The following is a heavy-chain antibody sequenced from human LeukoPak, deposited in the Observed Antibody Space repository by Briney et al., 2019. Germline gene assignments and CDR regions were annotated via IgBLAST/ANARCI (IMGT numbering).Heavy chain of an antibody. D-gene: IGHD6-13*01. CDR1: GFTFSSYG. CDR3: ARDRLSSSWDPNSNWFDP. CDR2: IWYDGSNK. V-gene: IGHV3-33*01. Sequence: PGGSLRLSCAASGFTFSSYGMHWVRQAPGKGLEWVAVIWYDGSNKYYADSVKGRFTISRDNSKNTLYLQMNSLRAEDTAVYYCARDRLSSSWDPNSNWFDPWGQGTLVTVSS. J-gene: IGHJ5*02.